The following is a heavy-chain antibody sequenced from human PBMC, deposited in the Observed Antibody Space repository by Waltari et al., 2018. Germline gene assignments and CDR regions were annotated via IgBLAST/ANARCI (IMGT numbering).Heavy chain of an antibody. J-gene: IGHJ4*02. CDR1: GYSISSGYY. CDR2: IYQSGST. Sequence: QVQLQESGPGLVKPSETLSLTCAVSGYSISSGYYWGWIRQPPGKGLEWIGSIYQSGSTYYNPSLKSRVTISVDTSKNQFSLKLSSVTAADTAVYYCARAQAGDPYYFDYWGQGTLVTVSS. D-gene: IGHD7-27*01. CDR3: ARAQAGDPYYFDY. V-gene: IGHV4-38-2*01.